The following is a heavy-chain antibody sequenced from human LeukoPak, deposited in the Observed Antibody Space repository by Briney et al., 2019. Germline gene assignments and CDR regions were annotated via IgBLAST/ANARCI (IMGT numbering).Heavy chain of an antibody. V-gene: IGHV3-30*04. J-gene: IGHJ4*02. CDR2: VSYDGSNE. CDR3: ARAPSGYYPYFDY. CDR1: EFTFSSYT. Sequence: GGSLRLSCAASEFTFSSYTMHWVRQAPGKGLEWVAVVSYDGSNEYYADSVKGRFTISRDNSKSTLYLQMNSLRAEDATMYYCARAPSGYYPYFDYWGQGTLVTVSS. D-gene: IGHD3-3*01.